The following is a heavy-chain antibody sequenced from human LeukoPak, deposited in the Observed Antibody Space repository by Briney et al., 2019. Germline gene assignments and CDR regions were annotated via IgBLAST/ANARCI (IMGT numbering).Heavy chain of an antibody. D-gene: IGHD3-16*01. Sequence: GVTLRLSCAASGFTYSSYGMHWVRQAPGKGLEWVAFIRYDGSNKYYADSVKGRFTIYRDNYKNTLYLQMNSVRAEDTAVYYCVVYDYVWGSYNPEAFDIWGQGTMVTVSS. V-gene: IGHV3-30*02. CDR1: GFTYSSYG. J-gene: IGHJ3*02. CDR2: IRYDGSNK. CDR3: VVYDYVWGSYNPEAFDI.